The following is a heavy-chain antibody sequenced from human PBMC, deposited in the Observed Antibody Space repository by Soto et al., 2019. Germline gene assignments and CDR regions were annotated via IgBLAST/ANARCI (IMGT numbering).Heavy chain of an antibody. CDR1: GGSISSGGYS. V-gene: IGHV4-30-2*01. CDR2: IYHSGST. Sequence: QLQLQESGSGLVKPSQTLSLTCAVSGGSISSGGYSWSWIRQPPGKGLEWIGYIYHSGSTYYNPSLKSRVTISVDRSQNQFSLKLSSVTAADTAVYYCARGPPHSHWGQGTLVTVSS. CDR3: ARGPPHSH. J-gene: IGHJ4*02. D-gene: IGHD2-21*01.